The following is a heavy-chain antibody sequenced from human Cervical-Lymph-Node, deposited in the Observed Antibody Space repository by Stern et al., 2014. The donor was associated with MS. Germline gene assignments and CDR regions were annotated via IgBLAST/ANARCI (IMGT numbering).Heavy chain of an antibody. Sequence: VQLMQSGGGLVKPGGSLRLSCAASGFTFTSYSMNWVRQAPGKGLEWISSISRSGTSIYYADSVKGRFTISRDDAKNSLDLQMSSLRVEDTAVYFCAREMRGYNYGYDSWGQGTLVTVSS. D-gene: IGHD5-18*01. CDR1: GFTFTSYS. V-gene: IGHV3-21*01. CDR2: ISRSGTSI. J-gene: IGHJ5*01. CDR3: AREMRGYNYGYDS.